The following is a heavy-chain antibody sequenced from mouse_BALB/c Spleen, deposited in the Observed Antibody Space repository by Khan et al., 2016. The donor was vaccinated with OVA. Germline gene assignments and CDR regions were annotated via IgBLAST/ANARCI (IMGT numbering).Heavy chain of an antibody. J-gene: IGHJ3*01. CDR2: IFPGSVSI. D-gene: IGHD2-13*01. V-gene: IGHV1-9*01. CDR3: ARCGDGGFAF. CDR1: GYTFSSYW. Sequence: QVQLQQSGGDLMKPGASVKISCKATGYTFSSYWIEWVKQRPGHGLEWIGQIFPGSVSITYNEKFKGKATFTADTSSNTASMQLSRLTTEDSAFYYCARCGDGGFAFWGQGTLVTVSS.